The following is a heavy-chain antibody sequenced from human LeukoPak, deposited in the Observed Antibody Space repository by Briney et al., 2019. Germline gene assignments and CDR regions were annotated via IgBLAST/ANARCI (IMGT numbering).Heavy chain of an antibody. J-gene: IGHJ6*03. CDR1: GFTFRSYA. D-gene: IGHD3-3*01. V-gene: IGHV3-23*01. Sequence: GGSLRLSCAASGFTFRSYAMSWVRQAPGKGLEWVSAISGSGGSTYYADSVKGLFTISRNNCKNTLYLPMNSLRAEDTGVYSCAKHPLYYDFWSGYYFPEHYYYYMDVWGKGTTVTVSS. CDR2: ISGSGGST. CDR3: AKHPLYYDFWSGYYFPEHYYYYMDV.